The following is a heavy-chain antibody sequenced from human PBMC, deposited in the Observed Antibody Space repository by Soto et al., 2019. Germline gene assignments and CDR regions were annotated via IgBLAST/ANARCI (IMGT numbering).Heavy chain of an antibody. V-gene: IGHV3-11*05. CDR2: ISSTGAYT. CDR1: GFPFSDYY. Sequence: QVQVVESGGDLVRPGGALRLSCVASGFPFSDYYMTWFRQAPGKGPEWVAYISSTGAYTDYADSVKRRFTIIRDNTMNSVFLLMSSLTEEDPGIYYCARDPSRRSPPDYWGQGTLVTVSS. CDR3: ARDPSRRSPPDY. J-gene: IGHJ4*02.